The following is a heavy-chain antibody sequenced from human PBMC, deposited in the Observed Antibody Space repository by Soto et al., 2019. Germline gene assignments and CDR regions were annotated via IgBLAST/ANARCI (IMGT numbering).Heavy chain of an antibody. CDR1: GGTFSSYA. J-gene: IGHJ6*02. Sequence: QVQLMQAGAEVKKPGSSVKVSCKASGGTFSSYAITWVRQAPGQGLEWMGGIIPIFGTINYAPEFQGRVTITADESTSTAYMELSSLRSEDTAVYYCARAGYSYGYYYYYNMDVWGQGTTVTVSS. V-gene: IGHV1-69*12. CDR3: ARAGYSYGYYYYYNMDV. CDR2: IIPIFGTI. D-gene: IGHD5-18*01.